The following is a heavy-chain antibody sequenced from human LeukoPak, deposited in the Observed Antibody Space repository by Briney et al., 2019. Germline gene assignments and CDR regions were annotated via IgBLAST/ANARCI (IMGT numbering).Heavy chain of an antibody. J-gene: IGHJ4*02. V-gene: IGHV3-48*01. D-gene: IGHD6-6*01. CDR2: ISSSSSTI. Sequence: GGSLRLSCAASGFTFSSYSMNWVRQAPGKGLEWVSYISSSSSTIYYADSVKGRFTISRDNAKNSLYLQMNSLRAEDTAVYYCARSPSSSPSYFDYWGQGTLVTVSS. CDR1: GFTFSSYS. CDR3: ARSPSSSPSYFDY.